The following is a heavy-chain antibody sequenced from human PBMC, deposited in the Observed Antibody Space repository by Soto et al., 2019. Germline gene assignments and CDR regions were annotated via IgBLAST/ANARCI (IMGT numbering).Heavy chain of an antibody. V-gene: IGHV2-5*02. CDR3: AHRHYYGSGNLGMDV. D-gene: IGHD3-10*01. CDR1: GFSLTTSGVG. CDR2: IYGVDDK. J-gene: IGHJ6*02. Sequence: QITLKESGPTLVKPTQTLTLTCTFSGFSLTTSGVGAGWIRQPPGKALEWLALIYGVDDKRYSPSLKSRLTITGDTSKNQVVLTMTNMDPVDTATYYCAHRHYYGSGNLGMDVWGQGTTVTVSS.